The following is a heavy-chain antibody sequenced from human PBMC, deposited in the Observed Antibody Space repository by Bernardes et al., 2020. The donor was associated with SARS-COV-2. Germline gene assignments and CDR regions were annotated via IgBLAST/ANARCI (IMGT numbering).Heavy chain of an antibody. D-gene: IGHD3-10*01. CDR1: GFILSKFA. CDR2: LGTKT. CDR3: ARSAMGVGGAYLFDY. J-gene: IGHJ4*02. Sequence: GGSLRLSCEDSGFILSKFAVGWVRQAPGKGLEWVSSLGTKTYYTDSVNGRFTVPRDNSKNTLFLEMKSLRADDTAVYYCARSAMGVGGAYLFDYWGRGTLVTVSS. V-gene: IGHV3-23*01.